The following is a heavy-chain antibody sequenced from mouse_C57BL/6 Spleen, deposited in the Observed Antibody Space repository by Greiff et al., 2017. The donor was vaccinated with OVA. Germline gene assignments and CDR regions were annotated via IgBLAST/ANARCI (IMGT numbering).Heavy chain of an antibody. CDR1: GYAFSSYW. D-gene: IGHD2-5*01. V-gene: IGHV1-80*01. J-gene: IGHJ4*01. Sequence: VQRVESGAELVKPGASVKISCKASGYAFSSYWMNWVKQRPGKGLEWIGQIYPGDGDTNYNGKFKGRATLTADKSSSTAYMQLSSLTSEDSAVYFCARSGYSNDGGDYAMDYWGQGTSVTVSS. CDR3: ARSGYSNDGGDYAMDY. CDR2: IYPGDGDT.